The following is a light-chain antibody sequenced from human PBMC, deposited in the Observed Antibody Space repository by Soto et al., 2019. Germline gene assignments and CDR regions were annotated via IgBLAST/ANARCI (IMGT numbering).Light chain of an antibody. V-gene: IGKV3-15*01. Sequence: EIVMTQSPATLSVSPGERATLSCRASRNINRKLAWYQQKPGQAPRLLISGASTRATCIPARFSGSGSGTEFTLTISGLQSEDFAVYYCQQYDDYPPLIFGGGTKVEIK. CDR3: QQYDDYPPLI. CDR1: RNINRK. J-gene: IGKJ4*01. CDR2: GAS.